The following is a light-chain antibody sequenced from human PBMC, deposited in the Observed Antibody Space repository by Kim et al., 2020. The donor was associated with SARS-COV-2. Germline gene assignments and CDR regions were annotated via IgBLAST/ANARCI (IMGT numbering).Light chain of an antibody. V-gene: IGKV3-11*01. CDR3: QQRTSSYT. J-gene: IGKJ2*01. CDR1: QSVSTQ. CDR2: VAA. Sequence: LSPAASAALSCRTSQSVSTQLAWYQRQPGQPPRLLVFVAAARATGIPAGFSGSGSGTDFTLTISSLAPEAFAVYYCQQRTSSYTFGQGTKLEIK.